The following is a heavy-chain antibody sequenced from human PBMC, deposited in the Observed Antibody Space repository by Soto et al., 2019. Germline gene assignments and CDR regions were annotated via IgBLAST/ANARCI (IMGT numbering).Heavy chain of an antibody. CDR2: INWNCVSA. CDR1: GFTLYKYA. CDR3: ARGLNKAALSFEY. D-gene: IGHD6-25*01. J-gene: IGHJ4*01. V-gene: IGHV3-20*04. Sequence: GGALRLSCTVSGFTLYKYAQSLGRQSPGKGLEWIFGINWNCVSAGYADSVKGRFTISRDNAKNSLYLQMNSLRAEDTALYYCARGLNKAALSFEYWGQGTLVTVS.